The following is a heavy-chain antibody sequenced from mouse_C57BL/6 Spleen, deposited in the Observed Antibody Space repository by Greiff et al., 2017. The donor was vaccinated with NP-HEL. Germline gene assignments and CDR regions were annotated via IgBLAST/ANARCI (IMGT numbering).Heavy chain of an antibody. V-gene: IGHV1-61*01. CDR1: GYTFTSYW. J-gene: IGHJ2*01. CDR3: ARRNGLGSSGFDY. D-gene: IGHD1-1*01. Sequence: QVQLQQPGAELVRPGSSVKLSCKASGYTFTSYWMDWVKQRPGQGLEWIGNIYPSDSETHYNQKFKDKATLTVDKSSSTAYMQLSSLTSEDSAVYYCARRNGLGSSGFDYGGQGTTLTVSS. CDR2: IYPSDSET.